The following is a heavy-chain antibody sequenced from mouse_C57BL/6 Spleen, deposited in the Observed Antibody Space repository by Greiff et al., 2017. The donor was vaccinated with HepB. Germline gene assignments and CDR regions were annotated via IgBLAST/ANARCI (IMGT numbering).Heavy chain of an antibody. CDR2: IDPENGDT. J-gene: IGHJ3*01. CDR1: GFNIKDDY. CDR3: TTKVYYGSSPFAY. V-gene: IGHV14-4*01. Sequence: EVMLVESGAELVRPGASVKLSCTASGFNIKDDYMHWVKQRPEQGLEWIGWIDPENGDTEYASKFQGKATITADTSSNTAYLQLSSLTSEDTAVYYCTTKVYYGSSPFAYWGQGTLVTVSA. D-gene: IGHD1-1*01.